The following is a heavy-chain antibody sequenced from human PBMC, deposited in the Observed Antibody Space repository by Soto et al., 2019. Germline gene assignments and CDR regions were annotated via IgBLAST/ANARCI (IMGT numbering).Heavy chain of an antibody. D-gene: IGHD2-21*02. CDR1: GGSISSSSYF. J-gene: IGHJ5*02. CDR3: ARHPSDFWFDP. CDR2: IYYSGST. V-gene: IGHV4-39*01. Sequence: QLQLQESGPGLVKPSETLSLTCTVSGGSISSSSYFWGWIRQPPGKGLEWIGSIYYSGSTYYNPSLSRRVTVSVDTSKNQFSLKRSSVTAADTAVYYCARHPSDFWFDPWGQGTLFTVSS.